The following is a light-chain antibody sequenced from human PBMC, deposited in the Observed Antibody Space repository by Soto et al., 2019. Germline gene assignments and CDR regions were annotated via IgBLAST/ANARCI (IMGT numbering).Light chain of an antibody. V-gene: IGLV1-40*01. CDR3: QSYDGTLSARYV. CDR2: ANS. CDR1: SSNIGANYD. Sequence: QSVLTQPPSVSGAPGQRVTISCTGSSSNIGANYDVHWYQQRPGTAPKLLIFANSNRPSGVPDRFSGSKSGTSASLVITGLQAEDEGDYYCQSYDGTLSARYVFGTGTKLTVL. J-gene: IGLJ1*01.